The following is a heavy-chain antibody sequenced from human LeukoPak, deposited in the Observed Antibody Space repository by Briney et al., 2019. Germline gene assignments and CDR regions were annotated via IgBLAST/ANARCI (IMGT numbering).Heavy chain of an antibody. CDR2: IRSSSSYI. V-gene: IGHV3-21*04. CDR3: AKVKIQPQAMDDRVFDY. J-gene: IGHJ4*02. Sequence: GGSLRLSCAASGFTFSSYTMNWVRQAPGKGLEWVSSIRSSSSYIDYADSVKGRFTISRDNAKNTLYLQMNSLRAEDTAVYYCAKVKIQPQAMDDRVFDYWGQGTLVTVSS. CDR1: GFTFSSYT. D-gene: IGHD5-18*01.